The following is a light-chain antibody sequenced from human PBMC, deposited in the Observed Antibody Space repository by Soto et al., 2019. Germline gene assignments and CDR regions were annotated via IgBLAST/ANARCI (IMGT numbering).Light chain of an antibody. Sequence: DIQMTQSPSTLSASVGGRVTITCRASQSISSWLAWYQQKPGKAPNLLIYKASSLESGVPSRFSGSGSGTEFTLTISSLQPDDFATYYCQQYNSYPLTFGGGTKVDIK. V-gene: IGKV1-5*03. CDR2: KAS. CDR1: QSISSW. J-gene: IGKJ4*01. CDR3: QQYNSYPLT.